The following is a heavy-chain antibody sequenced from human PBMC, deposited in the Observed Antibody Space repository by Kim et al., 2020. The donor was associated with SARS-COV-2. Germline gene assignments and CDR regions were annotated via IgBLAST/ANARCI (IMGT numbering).Heavy chain of an antibody. CDR1: GGSISSYY. Sequence: SETLSLTCSVSGGSISSYYWSWIRQPPGKGLEWIGYIYYSGSTNYSPSLKSRVTISIDTSKNQFSLKLRSVTAADTAVYYCARHRGQRLDAFDIWGQGT. CDR3: ARHRGQRLDAFDI. V-gene: IGHV4-59*08. CDR2: IYYSGST. D-gene: IGHD2-21*01. J-gene: IGHJ3*02.